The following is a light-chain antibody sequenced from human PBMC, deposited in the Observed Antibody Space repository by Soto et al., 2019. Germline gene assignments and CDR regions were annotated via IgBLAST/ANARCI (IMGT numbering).Light chain of an antibody. CDR3: QQYGSSHQFT. CDR1: QSVSSSY. Sequence: EIVLTQSPGTLSLSPGERATLSCRASQSVSSSYLAWYQQKPGQAPRLLIYGASSRATGIPDRFSGSGSGTDFTLTSSRLEPEDFAVYYCQQYGSSHQFTFGPGTKVDIK. CDR2: GAS. V-gene: IGKV3-20*01. J-gene: IGKJ3*01.